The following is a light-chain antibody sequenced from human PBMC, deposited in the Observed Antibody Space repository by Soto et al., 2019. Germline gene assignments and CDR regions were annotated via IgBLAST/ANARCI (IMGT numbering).Light chain of an antibody. CDR3: QQFNSYLFT. CDR2: DAS. Sequence: AIQLTQSPSSLSASVGDRVTITCRANQGISSALAWYQQKPGTAPKLLIYDASSLESGVPSRFSGSGSGTDFTLTISSLQPEDFATYYCQQFNSYLFTFGPGTKVDIK. J-gene: IGKJ3*01. CDR1: QGISSA. V-gene: IGKV1-13*02.